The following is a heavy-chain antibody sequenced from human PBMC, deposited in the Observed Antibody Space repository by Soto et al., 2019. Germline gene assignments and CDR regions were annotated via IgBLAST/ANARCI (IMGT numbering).Heavy chain of an antibody. J-gene: IGHJ6*02. CDR3: ARGQYSYGSYYYYYYGMDV. Sequence: PSETLSLTCTVSGGSISSSSYYWGWIRQPQGKGLEWIGSIHYSGSTYYNPSLKSRVTISVDTSKNQFSLKLSSVTAADTAVYYCARGQYSYGSYYYYYYGMDVCVQVTMVT. V-gene: IGHV4-39*01. CDR2: IHYSGST. D-gene: IGHD5-18*01. CDR1: GGSISSSSYY.